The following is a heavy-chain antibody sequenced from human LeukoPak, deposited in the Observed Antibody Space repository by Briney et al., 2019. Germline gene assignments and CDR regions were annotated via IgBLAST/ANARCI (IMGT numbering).Heavy chain of an antibody. D-gene: IGHD5-24*01. V-gene: IGHV1-2*02. CDR1: GYTFTGYY. Sequence: ASVKVSCKASGYTFTGYYMHWVRQAPGQGLEWMGWINPNSGGTNYAQKFQGRVTMTRDTSISTAYMELSRLRSDDTAVYYCARTILRDGYDAVDYWGQGTLVTVSS. J-gene: IGHJ4*02. CDR3: ARTILRDGYDAVDY. CDR2: INPNSGGT.